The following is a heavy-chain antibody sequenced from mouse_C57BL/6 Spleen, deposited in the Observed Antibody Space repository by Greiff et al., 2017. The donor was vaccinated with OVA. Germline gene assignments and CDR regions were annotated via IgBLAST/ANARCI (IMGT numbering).Heavy chain of an antibody. J-gene: IGHJ2*01. V-gene: IGHV5-17*01. CDR1: GFTFSDYG. CDR2: ISSGSSTI. D-gene: IGHD1-1*01. Sequence: DVQLVESGGGLVKPGGSLKLSCAASGFTFSDYGMHWVRQAPEQGLEWVAYISSGSSTIYYADTVKGRFTISRDNAKNTLFLHMTSLRSEDTAMYYCARPTTVVSFDYWGQGTTLTVSS. CDR3: ARPTTVVSFDY.